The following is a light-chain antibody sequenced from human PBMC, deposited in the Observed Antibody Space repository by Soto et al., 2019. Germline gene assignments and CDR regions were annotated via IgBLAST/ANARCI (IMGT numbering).Light chain of an antibody. V-gene: IGKV3-11*01. J-gene: IGKJ5*01. CDR3: QQRSKWPIT. CDR1: ESVSTY. CDR2: DAS. Sequence: EIVLTQSPATLSLSPGERATLSCMATESVSTYLAWYQQKPGRAPRLLIYDASKRATGIPARFSGSGSGTGFTLTISSLEPEDFAVYYCQQRSKWPITFGQGTRLEI.